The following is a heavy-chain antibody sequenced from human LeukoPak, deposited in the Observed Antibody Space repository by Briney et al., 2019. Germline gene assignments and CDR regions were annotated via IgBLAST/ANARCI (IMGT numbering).Heavy chain of an antibody. Sequence: PSETLSLTCAVSGGSISSGGYSWSWIRQPPGKGLEWIGYIYHSGSTFYNPSLESRVTISLDRSKNQFSLKLRSVTAADTAVYYCARGRVDTAMGDYWGRGTLVTVSS. CDR2: IYHSGST. CDR3: ARGRVDTAMGDY. D-gene: IGHD5-18*01. J-gene: IGHJ4*02. CDR1: GGSISSGGYS. V-gene: IGHV4-30-2*01.